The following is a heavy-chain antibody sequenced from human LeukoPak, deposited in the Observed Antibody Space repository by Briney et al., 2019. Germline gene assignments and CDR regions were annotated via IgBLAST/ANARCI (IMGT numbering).Heavy chain of an antibody. D-gene: IGHD4-11*01. J-gene: IGHJ5*02. CDR3: ARGLRLGSKPSWSDP. CDR2: MNPNSGNT. V-gene: IGHV1-8*01. CDR1: GYTFTSYD. Sequence: ASVKVSCTASGYTFTSYDIHWVRQATGQGLEWMGWMNPNSGNTGYAQKFQGRVTMTRNTSISTAYMELSSLRSEDTAVYYCARGLRLGSKPSWSDPWGQGTLVTVSS.